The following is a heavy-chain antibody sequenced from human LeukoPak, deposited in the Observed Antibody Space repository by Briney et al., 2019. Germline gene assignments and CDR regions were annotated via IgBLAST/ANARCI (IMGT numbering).Heavy chain of an antibody. CDR1: GFTFSSYW. J-gene: IGHJ5*02. CDR3: SRETGYCTNGVCYFDP. D-gene: IGHD2-8*01. CDR2: INSDGSST. V-gene: IGHV3-74*01. Sequence: PGGSLRLSCAASGFTFSSYWMHWVRQAPGKGLVWVSRINSDGSSTSYADSVKGRFTISRDNAKNTLYLQMNSLRAEDTAVYYCSRETGYCTNGVCYFDPWGQGTLVTVSS.